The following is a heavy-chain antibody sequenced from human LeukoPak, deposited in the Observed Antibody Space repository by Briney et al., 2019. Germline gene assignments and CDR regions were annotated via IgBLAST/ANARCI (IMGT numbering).Heavy chain of an antibody. V-gene: IGHV1-69*05. Sequence: EASVKVSCKASGGTFSSQTISWVRQAPGQGLEWMGRIIPIFGTANYAQKFQGRVTITTDESTSTAYMELSSLRSEDTAVYYCARRRESSGLIFDYWGQGTLVTVSS. CDR1: GGTFSSQT. D-gene: IGHD6-19*01. J-gene: IGHJ4*02. CDR3: ARRRESSGLIFDY. CDR2: IIPIFGTA.